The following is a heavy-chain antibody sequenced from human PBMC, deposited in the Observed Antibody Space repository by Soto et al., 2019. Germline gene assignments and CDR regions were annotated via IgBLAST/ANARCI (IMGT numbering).Heavy chain of an antibody. CDR3: ARESRDFYYYFLDV. CDR1: SGSISSGGYY. V-gene: IGHV4-31*03. CDR2: IYYTGST. Sequence: QVQLQESGPGLVKPSQTLSLTCTLSSGSISSGGYYWSWIRQHPRKGLEWIGYIYYTGSTYYNPFLKRRVTISVDTSKNQFSLQLSSVTAADSAVYYCARESRDFYYYFLDVWGKGTTVTVSS. J-gene: IGHJ6*03.